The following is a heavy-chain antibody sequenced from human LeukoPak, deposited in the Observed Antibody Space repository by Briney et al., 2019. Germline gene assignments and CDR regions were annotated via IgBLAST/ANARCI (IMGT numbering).Heavy chain of an antibody. CDR2: ISWNSGSI. CDR3: AKDNRRHYTSGPNPDSLH. J-gene: IGHJ4*02. CDR1: GFIFNNYA. D-gene: IGHD6-19*01. Sequence: GGSLRLSCAGSGFIFNNYAMHWVRQPPGKGLEWVSGISWNSGSIDYADSVKGRFTISRDNAKNSLYLQMNSLRVEDTAFYYCAKDNRRHYTSGPNPDSLHWGQGALVTVAS. V-gene: IGHV3-9*01.